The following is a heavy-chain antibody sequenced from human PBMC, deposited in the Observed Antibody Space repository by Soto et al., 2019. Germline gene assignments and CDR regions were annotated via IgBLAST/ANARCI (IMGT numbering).Heavy chain of an antibody. CDR3: AVGISHSTGYYYGMDV. D-gene: IGHD1-20*01. V-gene: IGHV1-46*01. CDR2: INPSGGST. J-gene: IGHJ6*02. CDR1: GYTFTSYY. Sequence: EASVKVSCKASGYTFTSYYMHWVRQAPGQGLEWMGIINPSGGSTSYAQKFQGRVTMTRDTFTSTVYMEPSSLRSEDTAVYYCAVGISHSTGYYYGMDVWGQGTTVTVSS.